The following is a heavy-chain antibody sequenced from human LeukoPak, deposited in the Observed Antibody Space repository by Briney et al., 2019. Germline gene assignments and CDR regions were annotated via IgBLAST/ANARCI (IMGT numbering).Heavy chain of an antibody. J-gene: IGHJ4*02. CDR1: GGSFSGYY. V-gene: IGHV4-34*01. Sequence: SETLSLTCAVYGGSFSGYYWSWIRQPPGKGLEWIGEINHSGSTNYNPSLKSRVTTSVDTSKNQFSLKLSSVTAADTAVYYCASRAYYYYDRGYYFDYWGQGTLVTVSS. CDR2: INHSGST. CDR3: ASRAYYYYDRGYYFDY. D-gene: IGHD3-22*01.